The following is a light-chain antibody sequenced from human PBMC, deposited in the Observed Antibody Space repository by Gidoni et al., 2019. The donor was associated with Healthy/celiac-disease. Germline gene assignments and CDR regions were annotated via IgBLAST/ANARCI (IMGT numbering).Light chain of an antibody. J-gene: IGKJ4*01. CDR2: GAS. Sequence: EIVMTQSPATLSVSPGERATLSCRANQSVNSNLAWYQQKPGQAPRLLIYGASTRAAVIPARFSGSGSGTDFTLTISSLQSEDCAVYYCQQYSNWPSLTFGGGTKVEI. CDR3: QQYSNWPSLT. CDR1: QSVNSN. V-gene: IGKV3-15*01.